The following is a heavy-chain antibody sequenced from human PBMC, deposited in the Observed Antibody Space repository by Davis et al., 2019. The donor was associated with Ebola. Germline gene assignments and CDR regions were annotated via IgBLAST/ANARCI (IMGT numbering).Heavy chain of an antibody. CDR3: AKSQWLGDWFDP. Sequence: PGGSLRLSCAASGFTFSSYAMHWVRQAPGKGLEWVAVISYDGSNKYYADSVKGRFTISRDNSKNTLYLQMNRLRAEDTAVYYCAKSQWLGDWFDPWGQGTLVTVSS. CDR1: GFTFSSYA. V-gene: IGHV3-30-3*02. CDR2: ISYDGSNK. D-gene: IGHD6-19*01. J-gene: IGHJ5*02.